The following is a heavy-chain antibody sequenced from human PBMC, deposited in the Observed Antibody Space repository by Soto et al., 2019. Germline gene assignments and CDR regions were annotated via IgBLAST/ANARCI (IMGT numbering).Heavy chain of an antibody. CDR3: ARGSHSTTWYGGQFDY. J-gene: IGHJ4*02. CDR2: VSSSSTYI. Sequence: EVQLVDSGGGLVKPGGSLRLSCAASGFTFSSYTMNWVRQAPGKGLEWVSSVSSSSTYIYYADSVKGRFTISRDNAKNSLYLQTNSLRAEDTAIYYCARGSHSTTWYGGQFDYWGQGTLVTVSS. CDR1: GFTFSSYT. V-gene: IGHV3-21*01. D-gene: IGHD6-13*01.